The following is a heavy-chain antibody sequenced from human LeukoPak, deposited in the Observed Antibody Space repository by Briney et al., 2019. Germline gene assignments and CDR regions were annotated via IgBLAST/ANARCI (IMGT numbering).Heavy chain of an antibody. J-gene: IGHJ4*02. CDR1: VDSFSTDH. CDR3: ARLDCISDTCYNY. Sequence: SETLSLTCIVSVDSFSTDHWSWIRQSPGKGLEWIGYINYSGNSEYNPSLKSRVTISVDRSKNQVSLKMRSVTAADTAVYYCARLDCISDTCYNYWALGALVTVSS. CDR2: INYSGNS. V-gene: IGHV4-59*08. D-gene: IGHD2-21*01.